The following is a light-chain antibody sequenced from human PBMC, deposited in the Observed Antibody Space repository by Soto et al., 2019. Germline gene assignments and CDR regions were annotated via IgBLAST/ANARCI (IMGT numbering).Light chain of an antibody. CDR2: DAS. Sequence: TLSLFTANRSTLSCRASQSVSSYLSWYQQKPGQAPRLLIYDASDRATGIPARFSGSGSGTDFPLTIGIVEREETSIYYCQQRTNQPGSFGGGTKV. CDR1: QSVSSY. CDR3: QQRTNQPGS. V-gene: IGKV3-11*01. J-gene: IGKJ4*01.